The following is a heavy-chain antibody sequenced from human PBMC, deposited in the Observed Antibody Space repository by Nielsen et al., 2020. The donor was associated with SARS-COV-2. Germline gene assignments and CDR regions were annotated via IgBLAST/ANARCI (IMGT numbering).Heavy chain of an antibody. V-gene: IGHV4-30-2*01. CDR3: ARGAYYRDSRGYSLARAFDY. CDR2: TYQNGNA. D-gene: IGHD3-22*01. J-gene: IGHJ4*02. CDR1: GGSITTGGSS. Sequence: SETLSLTCSVSGGSITTGGSSWTWIRLAPGKGLEWIGSTYQNGNAKYNPSLQSRVTISIDRSRHQFSLTLTSVTATDTAVYFCARGAYYRDSRGYSLARAFDYWAGEPWSPSPQ.